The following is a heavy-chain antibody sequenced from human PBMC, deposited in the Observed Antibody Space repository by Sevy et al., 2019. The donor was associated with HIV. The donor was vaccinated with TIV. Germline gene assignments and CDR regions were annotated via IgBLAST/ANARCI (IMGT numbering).Heavy chain of an antibody. CDR1: GFTVSNNY. Sequence: GESLKISCAASGFTVSNNYVSWVCQAPGKGLEWVSAIYSGGNTYYADSVKGRFTISRDNSKNTVYLQMNSLRAEDTAVYYCARETVSGYNVWGQGTLVTVSS. J-gene: IGHJ4*02. V-gene: IGHV3-53*01. CDR2: IYSGGNT. CDR3: ARETVSGYNV. D-gene: IGHD5-12*01.